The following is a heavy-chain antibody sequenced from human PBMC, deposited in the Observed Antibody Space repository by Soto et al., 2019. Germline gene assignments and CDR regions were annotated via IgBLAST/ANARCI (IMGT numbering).Heavy chain of an antibody. CDR1: GYTFTSYY. V-gene: IGHV1-46*01. CDR2: INPSGGST. J-gene: IGHJ5*02. CDR3: ARDSLGRDIVATIKNACFDP. Sequence: ASVKVSCKASGYTFTSYYMHWVRQAPGQGLEWMGIINPSGGSTSYAQKFQGRVTMTRDTSTSTVYMELSSLRSEDTAVYYFARDSLGRDIVATIKNACFDPWGQGTLVTVSS. D-gene: IGHD5-12*01.